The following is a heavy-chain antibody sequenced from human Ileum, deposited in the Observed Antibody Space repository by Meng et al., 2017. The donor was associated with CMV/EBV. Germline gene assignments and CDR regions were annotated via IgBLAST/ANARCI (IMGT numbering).Heavy chain of an antibody. CDR1: GDSMPSCDYS. CDR3: AGGLIAFGGSVLDS. V-gene: IGHV4-30-4*01. CDR2: IYHTSNA. D-gene: IGHD3-16*01. J-gene: IGHJ4*02. Sequence: SGDSMPSCDYSWSWIRQSPGKGLEWIGYIYHTSNAPYDPSLKSRVTISVDTSKNQYSLKLTSVTAADSAVYYCAGGLIAFGGSVLDSWGQGSLVTVSS.